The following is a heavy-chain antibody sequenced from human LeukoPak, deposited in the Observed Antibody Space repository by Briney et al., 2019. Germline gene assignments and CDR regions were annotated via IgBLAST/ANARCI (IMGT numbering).Heavy chain of an antibody. CDR3: AISLGGYDSSGFDY. D-gene: IGHD3-22*01. CDR1: GGSISSSSYY. CDR2: IYYSGST. V-gene: IGHV4-39*07. J-gene: IGHJ4*02. Sequence: SETLSLTCTVSGGSISSSSYYWGWTRQPPGKGLEWIGSIYYSGSTYYNPSLKSRVTISVDTSKNQFSLKLSSVTAADTAVYYCAISLGGYDSSGFDYWGQGTLVTVSS.